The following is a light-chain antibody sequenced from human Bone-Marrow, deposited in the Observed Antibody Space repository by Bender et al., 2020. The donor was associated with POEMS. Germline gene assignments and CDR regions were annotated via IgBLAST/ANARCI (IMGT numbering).Light chain of an antibody. J-gene: IGLJ1*01. CDR2: EVT. Sequence: QSALTQPPSASGSPGQSVTISCTGTSSDVGRHDFVSWYQQHPGKAPKLIIYEVTKRPSGVPARFSGSKSGNTASLTVSGLQAEDEADYYCRSYAGSNNYVFGIGTKVTVL. CDR3: RSYAGSNNYV. CDR1: SSDVGRHDF. V-gene: IGLV2-8*01.